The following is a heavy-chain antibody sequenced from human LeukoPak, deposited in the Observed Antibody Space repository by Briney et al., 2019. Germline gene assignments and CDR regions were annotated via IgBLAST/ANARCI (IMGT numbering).Heavy chain of an antibody. CDR1: GYTLTELS. Sequence: ASVKVTCKVSGYTLTELSMHWVRQAPGKGLEWMGGFDPEDGETIYAQKFQGRVTMTEDTSTDTAYMELSSLRSEDTAVYYCATLQWLVRNWFDPWGQGTLVTVSS. J-gene: IGHJ5*02. D-gene: IGHD6-19*01. CDR2: FDPEDGET. CDR3: ATLQWLVRNWFDP. V-gene: IGHV1-24*01.